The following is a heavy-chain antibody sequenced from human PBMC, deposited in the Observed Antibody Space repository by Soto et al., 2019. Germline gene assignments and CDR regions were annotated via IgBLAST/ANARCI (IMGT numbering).Heavy chain of an antibody. CDR3: AGDLGVLYYYDSSGYPIDI. J-gene: IGHJ3*02. CDR2: ISSSSSTI. CDR1: GFTFSNFA. D-gene: IGHD3-22*01. Sequence: GGSLRLSCGASGFTFSNFAMSWVRQAPGKGLEWVSYISSSSSTIYYADSVKGRFTISRDNAKNSLYLQMNSLRDEDTAVYYCAGDLGVLYYYDSSGYPIDIWGQGTMVTVSS. V-gene: IGHV3-48*02.